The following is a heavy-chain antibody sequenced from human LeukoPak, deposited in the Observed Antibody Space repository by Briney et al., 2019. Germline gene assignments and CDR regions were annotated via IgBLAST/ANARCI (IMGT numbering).Heavy chain of an antibody. D-gene: IGHD3-22*01. CDR1: GGSFSGYY. V-gene: IGHV4-34*01. Sequence: PSETLSLTCAVYGGSFSGYYWSWIRQPPGKGLEWIGEINHSGSTNYNPSFKSRVTISVDTSKNQFSLKLSSVTAADTAVYYCARRPLTYYYDSSGYYNYFDYWGQGTLVTVSS. J-gene: IGHJ4*02. CDR2: INHSGST. CDR3: ARRPLTYYYDSSGYYNYFDY.